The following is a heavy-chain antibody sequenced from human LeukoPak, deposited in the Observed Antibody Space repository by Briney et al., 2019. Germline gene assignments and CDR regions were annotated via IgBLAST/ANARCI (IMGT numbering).Heavy chain of an antibody. J-gene: IGHJ4*02. V-gene: IGHV4-39*01. CDR3: SSTRLGYSGGWH. CDR2: IYYGGTT. Sequence: SETLSLTCTVSGGSISSDYSWGWIRQPPGKGLEWIGNIYYGGTTYNSSLKSRVTISVDTSKNQISLKLSSVTASDTSIYYCSSTRLGYSGGWHWGQGTLVTVSS. CDR1: GGSISSDYS. D-gene: IGHD6-19*01.